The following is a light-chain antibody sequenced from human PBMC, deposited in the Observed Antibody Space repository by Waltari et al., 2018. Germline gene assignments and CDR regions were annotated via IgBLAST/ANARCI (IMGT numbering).Light chain of an antibody. CDR2: GAS. CDR1: QSLSNN. CDR3: QQYSFWPPVT. V-gene: IGKV3-15*01. Sequence: EIVMTQSPATLSVSPGETATLTCRASQSLSNNLAWYQHKPGQSPRLLIYGASTRATGIPARFSGSGSEAEFTLTISSLQSEDVAIYYCQQYSFWPPVTFGGGTKVEIK. J-gene: IGKJ4*01.